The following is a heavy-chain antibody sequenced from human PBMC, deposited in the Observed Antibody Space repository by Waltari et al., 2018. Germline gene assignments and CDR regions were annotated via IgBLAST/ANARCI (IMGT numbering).Heavy chain of an antibody. CDR1: GYSISSGYY. V-gene: IGHV4-38-2*01. CDR3: ARHYGGTGTYYDFWSGYTGWFDP. CDR2: IYHSGST. D-gene: IGHD3-3*01. Sequence: QVQLQESGPGLVKPSETLSLTCAVSGYSISSGYYWGWIRQPPGKGLEWIGSIYHSGSTSDNPSLKSRVTISVDTSKNQFSLKLSSVTAADTAVYYCARHYGGTGTYYDFWSGYTGWFDPWGQGTLVTVSS. J-gene: IGHJ5*02.